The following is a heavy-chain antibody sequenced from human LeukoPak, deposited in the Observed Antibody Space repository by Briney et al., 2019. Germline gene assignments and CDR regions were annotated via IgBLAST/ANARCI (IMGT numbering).Heavy chain of an antibody. Sequence: GGSLRLSCAVSGITLSNYGMTWVRQAPGKGLEWVAGISDTGKKTNYADSVKGRFTISRDNPQNTLYLQMNSLRAEDTAVYYCAKKGCSSTSCYDYWGQGTLVTVSS. J-gene: IGHJ4*02. CDR2: ISDTGKKT. CDR3: AKKGCSSTSCYDY. CDR1: GITLSNYG. D-gene: IGHD2-2*01. V-gene: IGHV3-23*01.